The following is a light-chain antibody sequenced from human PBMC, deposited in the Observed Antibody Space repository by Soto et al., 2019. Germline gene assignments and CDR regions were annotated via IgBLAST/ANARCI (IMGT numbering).Light chain of an antibody. CDR3: QTWGTGTL. J-gene: IGLJ2*01. CDR1: SGHSSYA. Sequence: QPVLTQSPSASASLGASVKLTCTLSSGHSSYAIAWHQQQPEKGPRYLMKLNSDGSHSKGDGIPDRFSGSSSGAARYLTISSLQSEDEADYYCQTWGTGTLFVGGTKLTVL. CDR2: LNSDGSH. V-gene: IGLV4-69*01.